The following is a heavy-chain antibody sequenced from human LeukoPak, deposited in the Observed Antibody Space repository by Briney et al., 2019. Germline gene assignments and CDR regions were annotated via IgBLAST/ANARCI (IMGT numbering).Heavy chain of an antibody. CDR3: AREDDDWGPNTFDV. CDR2: INSGSSYM. V-gene: IGHV3-48*02. D-gene: IGHD7-27*01. CDR1: GFTLSSYS. Sequence: GGSLRLSCAASGFTLSSYSMNWVRQAPGKGLEWVSYINSGSSYMYYPDSVKGRFNISRDNAKNSLYLQMDSLRDEDTAVYYCAREDDDWGPNTFDVWGQGTVVTVSS. J-gene: IGHJ3*01.